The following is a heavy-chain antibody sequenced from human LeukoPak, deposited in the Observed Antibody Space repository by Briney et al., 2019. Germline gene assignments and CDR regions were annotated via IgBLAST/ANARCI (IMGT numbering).Heavy chain of an antibody. J-gene: IGHJ6*03. Sequence: PSETLSLTCIVSGDFITRYYWSWTRQPPGKGLEWIGYVHYSGITNYSPSLKSRVTISVDTSKRHFSLSLTSVTAADTAVYYCTRGPPVTVPPDQYYYVDVWGKGTMVTVSS. D-gene: IGHD2/OR15-2a*01. CDR3: TRGPPVTVPPDQYYYVDV. V-gene: IGHV4-59*01. CDR1: GDFITRYY. CDR2: VHYSGIT.